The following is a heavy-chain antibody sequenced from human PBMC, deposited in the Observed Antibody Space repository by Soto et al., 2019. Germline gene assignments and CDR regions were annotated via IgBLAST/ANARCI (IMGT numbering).Heavy chain of an antibody. CDR3: ARLTYSCFNKGVESFYYYYYYYMDV. V-gene: IGHV1-8*01. CDR1: GYTFTSYD. D-gene: IGHD5-12*01. CDR2: MNPNSGNT. J-gene: IGHJ6*03. Sequence: ASVKVSCKASGYTFTSYDINWVRQATGKGLEWMGWMNPNSGNTGYAQKFQGRVTMTRNTSISTAYMELSSLRSEDTAVYYCARLTYSCFNKGVESFYYYYYYYMDVWGKGTTVTVSS.